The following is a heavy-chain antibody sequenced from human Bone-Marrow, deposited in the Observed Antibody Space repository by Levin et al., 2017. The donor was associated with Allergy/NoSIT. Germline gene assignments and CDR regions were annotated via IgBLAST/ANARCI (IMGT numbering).Heavy chain of an antibody. CDR1: GYSLTELS. J-gene: IGHJ2*01. V-gene: IGHV1-24*01. D-gene: IGHD5-12*01. CDR3: ATEGGYSYGPVTGYFNF. CDR2: FDPEVGET. Sequence: GASVKVSCKVSGYSLTELSIHWVRQAPGRGLEWMGGFDPEVGETMYAQKFQGRVTLTEDTSTDTAYMEVNSLRSEDTAVYYCATEGGYSYGPVTGYFNFWGPGTLVTVSS.